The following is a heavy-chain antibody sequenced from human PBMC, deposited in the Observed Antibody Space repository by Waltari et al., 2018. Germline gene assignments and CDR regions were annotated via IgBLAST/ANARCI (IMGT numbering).Heavy chain of an antibody. Sequence: QVQLQESGPGLVKPSETLSLTCTVSGGSISSHYWSWIWQPPGKGLEWIGYIYYSGSTNYNPSLKSRVTISVDTSKNQFSLKLSSVTAADTAVYYCARRSSIAAQYFDYWGQGTLVTVSS. J-gene: IGHJ4*02. D-gene: IGHD6-6*01. V-gene: IGHV4-59*11. CDR2: IYYSGST. CDR3: ARRSSIAAQYFDY. CDR1: GGSISSHY.